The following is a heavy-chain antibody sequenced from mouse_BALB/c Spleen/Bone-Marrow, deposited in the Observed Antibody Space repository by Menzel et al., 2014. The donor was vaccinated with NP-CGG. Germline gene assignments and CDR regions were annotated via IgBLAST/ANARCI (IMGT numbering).Heavy chain of an antibody. V-gene: IGHV1-9*01. CDR2: ILPGSGST. CDR1: GYTFSSYW. J-gene: IGHJ3*01. Sequence: QVQLQQSGTELMKPGASVKISCKATGYTFSSYWIEWVNQRPGHGLEWIGEILPGSGSTNYNEKFKGKATFTADTSSNTTYMQLSNLTSEDSAVYYCARRGHGFAWFAYWGQGTLVTVSA. D-gene: IGHD1-2*01. CDR3: ARRGHGFAWFAY.